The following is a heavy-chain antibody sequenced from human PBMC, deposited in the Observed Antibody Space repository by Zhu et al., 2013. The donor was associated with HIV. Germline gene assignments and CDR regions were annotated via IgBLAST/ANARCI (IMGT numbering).Heavy chain of an antibody. J-gene: IGHJ6*02. D-gene: IGHD3-3*01. V-gene: IGHV1-18*01. CDR2: ISAYNGNT. Sequence: QVQLVQSGAEVKKPGASVKVSCKASGYTFTSYGISWVRQAPGQGLEWMGWISAYNGNTNYAQKLQGRVTMTTDTSTSTAYMELRSLRSDDTAVYYCARGGEVPRYYDFGYYYYGMDVWGLGTTVTVSS. CDR1: GYTFTSYG. CDR3: ARGGEVPRYYDFGYYYYGMDV.